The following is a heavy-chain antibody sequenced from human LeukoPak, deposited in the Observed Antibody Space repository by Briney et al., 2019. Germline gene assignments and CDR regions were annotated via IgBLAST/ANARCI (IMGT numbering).Heavy chain of an antibody. CDR3: ATRNNFEY. J-gene: IGHJ4*02. V-gene: IGHV3-7*01. CDR2: IKYDGSER. CDR1: GFTFSDYY. Sequence: GGSLRLSCAASGFTFSDYYMSWIRQAPGKGLEWVANIKYDGSERTYGDSVEGRFIISRDNSQNSVYLQMNSLRAEDTAVYYCATRNNFEYWGRGTLVTVSS.